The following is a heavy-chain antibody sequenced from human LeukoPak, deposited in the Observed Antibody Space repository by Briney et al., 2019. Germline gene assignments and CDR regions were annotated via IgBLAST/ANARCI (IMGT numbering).Heavy chain of an antibody. CDR1: GGSFINYY. D-gene: IGHD3-3*01. CDR2: IYYSGST. CDR3: ARETIFGVVIDAFDI. V-gene: IGHV4-59*01. Sequence: PSETLSLTCTVSGGSFINYYCAWIRQPPGKGLEWIGYIYYSGSTNYNPSLKSRVTISVDTSKNQFSPKLSSVTAADTAVYYCARETIFGVVIDAFDIWGQGTMVTVSS. J-gene: IGHJ3*02.